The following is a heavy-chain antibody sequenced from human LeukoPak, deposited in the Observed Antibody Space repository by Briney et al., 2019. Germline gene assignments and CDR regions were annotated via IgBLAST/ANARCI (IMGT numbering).Heavy chain of an antibody. J-gene: IGHJ4*02. V-gene: IGHV4-4*07. CDR1: GGSISSYL. CDR2: IHTSGTA. Sequence: SETLSLTCTVSGGSISSYLWSWIRQPAGKGLEWLGRIHTSGTATYSPSLQSRVTMSVDTSKKQISLRLSSVTAADTAVYYCARNGGNSDVDDWGQGSLVTVSS. D-gene: IGHD4-23*01. CDR3: ARNGGNSDVDD.